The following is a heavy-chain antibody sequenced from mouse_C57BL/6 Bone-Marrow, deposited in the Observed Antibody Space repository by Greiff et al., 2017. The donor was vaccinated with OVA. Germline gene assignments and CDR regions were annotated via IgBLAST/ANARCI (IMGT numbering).Heavy chain of an antibody. CDR2: IHPSDSDT. Sequence: QVHVKQSGADLVKPGASVKVSCKASGYTFTSYCMHWVQQRPGQGLEWIGRIHPSDSDTNYNQKVKGKATLTGDKATSTAYVQLSRLTSEDAAVYYCARGREVAPRFDDWGTGTTVTVSS. V-gene: IGHV1-74*01. J-gene: IGHJ1*03. CDR1: GYTFTSYC. CDR3: ARGREVAPRFDD.